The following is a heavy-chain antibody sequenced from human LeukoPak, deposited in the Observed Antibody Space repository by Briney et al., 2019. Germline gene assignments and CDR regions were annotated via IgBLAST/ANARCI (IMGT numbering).Heavy chain of an antibody. D-gene: IGHD5-18*01. CDR2: IYYSGST. CDR3: ARYWGVQLWPHWYFDL. J-gene: IGHJ2*01. CDR1: GGSISSYY. V-gene: IGHV4-59*01. Sequence: SETLSLTCTVSGGSISSYYWSWFRQTPGKGPEWIGYIYYSGSTKYNPSLKGRVTISVDRSKNQFSLKLNSVTAADTAVYYCARYWGVQLWPHWYFDLWGRGSLVTVSS.